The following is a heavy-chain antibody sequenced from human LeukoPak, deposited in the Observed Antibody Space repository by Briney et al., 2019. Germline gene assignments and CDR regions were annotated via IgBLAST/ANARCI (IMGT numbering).Heavy chain of an antibody. V-gene: IGHV3-23*01. Sequence: PGGSLRLSCAGSGFTSSSYAMSWVRQAPGKGLEWVSAISDSGDYTYYADSVKGRFTISRDNSKNTLYLHVNSLRAEDTAVYYCAKDTSIGKYCTSGVCSPFDYWGQGTLVTVSS. D-gene: IGHD2-8*01. CDR3: AKDTSIGKYCTSGVCSPFDY. CDR2: ISDSGDYT. CDR1: GFTSSSYA. J-gene: IGHJ4*02.